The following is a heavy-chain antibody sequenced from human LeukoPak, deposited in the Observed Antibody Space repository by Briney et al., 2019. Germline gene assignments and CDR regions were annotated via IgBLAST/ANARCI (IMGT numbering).Heavy chain of an antibody. CDR2: IIPILGIA. V-gene: IGHV1-69*04. CDR1: GGTFSSYA. J-gene: IGHJ5*02. Sequence: SVKVSCKASGGTFSSYAISWVRQAPGQGLAWMGRIIPILGIANYAQKFQGRVTITADKSTSTAYMELSSLRSEDTAVYYCARRSITQTWWFDPWGQGTLVTVSS. CDR3: ARRSITQTWWFDP. D-gene: IGHD3-10*01.